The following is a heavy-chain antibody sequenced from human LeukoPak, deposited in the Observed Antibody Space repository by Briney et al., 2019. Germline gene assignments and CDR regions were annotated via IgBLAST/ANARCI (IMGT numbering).Heavy chain of an antibody. V-gene: IGHV3-33*06. CDR3: ANGLEYSSNSAFDH. D-gene: IGHD6-6*01. Sequence: PGGSLRLSCEASGFTFSHYGMHWVRQAPGKGLEWVAVIWSDGTNQYYADSVKGRFTISRDNFKNMVSLQMNRLRAEDTAVYHCANGLEYSSNSAFDHWGQGTLVTVSS. CDR2: IWSDGTNQ. J-gene: IGHJ4*02. CDR1: GFTFSHYG.